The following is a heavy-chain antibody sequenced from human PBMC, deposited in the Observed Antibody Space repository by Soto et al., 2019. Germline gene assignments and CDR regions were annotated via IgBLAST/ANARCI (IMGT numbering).Heavy chain of an antibody. D-gene: IGHD2-2*01. CDR1: GFTFSSYA. J-gene: IGHJ6*02. Sequence: GGSLRLSCAASGFTFSSYAMHWVRQAPGKGLEWVAVISYDGSNKYYADSVKGRFTISRDNSKNTLYLQMNSLRAEDTAVYYCARGGYCSSTSCYHYYYGMVVWGQGTTVTVSS. CDR3: ARGGYCSSTSCYHYYYGMVV. V-gene: IGHV3-30-3*01. CDR2: ISYDGSNK.